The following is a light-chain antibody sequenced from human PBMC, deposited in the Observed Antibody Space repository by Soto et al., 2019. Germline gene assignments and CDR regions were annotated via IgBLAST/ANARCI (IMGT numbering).Light chain of an antibody. CDR1: HDISNY. CDR2: GAS. V-gene: IGKV1-33*01. Sequence: DIQMTQSPYSLSASVGDRVTITCQASHDISNYLNWYQHKPGKAPKLLIYGASNLETGFTSRLSGSGSGTDFTFTIRSLQPEDIATYYCQYCDYLPLFGPGTTVDL. J-gene: IGKJ3*01. CDR3: QYCDYLPL.